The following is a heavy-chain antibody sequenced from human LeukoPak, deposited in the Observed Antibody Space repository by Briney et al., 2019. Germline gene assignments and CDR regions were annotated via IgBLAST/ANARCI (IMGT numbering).Heavy chain of an antibody. CDR3: AKGHWYFDL. Sequence: GRSLRLSCAASGFTFDDYAMHWVRQAPGKGLEWVSGISWNSGSIGYADSVKGRFTISRDNAKNSLYLQMNSLRAEDTALYYCAKGHWYFDLWGRGTLVTVSS. J-gene: IGHJ2*01. CDR1: GFTFDDYA. V-gene: IGHV3-9*01. CDR2: ISWNSGSI.